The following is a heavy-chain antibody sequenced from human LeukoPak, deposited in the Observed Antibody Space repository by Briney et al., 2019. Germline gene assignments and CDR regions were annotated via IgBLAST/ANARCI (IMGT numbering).Heavy chain of an antibody. CDR2: ISYDGSNK. CDR3: ARDRSMIVVADAFDI. V-gene: IGHV3-30*04. Sequence: GGSLRLSCAASGFTFSSYVMHWVRQAPGKGLEWVAVISYDGSNKYYADSVKGRFTISRDNSKNTLYLQMNSLRAEDTAMYYCARDRSMIVVADAFDIWGQGTTVTVSS. CDR1: GFTFSSYV. D-gene: IGHD3-22*01. J-gene: IGHJ3*02.